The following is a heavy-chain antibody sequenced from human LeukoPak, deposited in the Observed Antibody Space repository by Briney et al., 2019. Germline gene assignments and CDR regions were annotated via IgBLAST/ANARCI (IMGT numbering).Heavy chain of an antibody. CDR3: ARSASITMVRGVTLMDYYGMDV. CDR2: ISAYNGST. CDR1: GYTFTSYG. Sequence: GASVKVSCKASGYTFTSYGISWVRQAPGQGLEWMGWISAYNGSTNYAQKLQGRVTMTTDTSTSTAYMELRSLRSDDTAVYYCARSASITMVRGVTLMDYYGMDVWGQGTTVTVSS. V-gene: IGHV1-18*01. D-gene: IGHD3-10*01. J-gene: IGHJ6*02.